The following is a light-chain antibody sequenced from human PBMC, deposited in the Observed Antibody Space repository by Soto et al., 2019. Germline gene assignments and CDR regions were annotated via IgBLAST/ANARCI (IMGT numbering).Light chain of an antibody. V-gene: IGKV1-5*01. J-gene: IGKJ2*01. CDR2: DAS. CDR1: QSISSS. CDR3: QQYESYSYS. Sequence: IQMTQSPSTVSASVGDRVTITCRASQSISSSLAWYQQKPGKAPKVLIYDASSLDSGVPSRFSGSGYGTEFTLTVSSLQPGYFATYSCQQYESYSYSFGQGTKLEIK.